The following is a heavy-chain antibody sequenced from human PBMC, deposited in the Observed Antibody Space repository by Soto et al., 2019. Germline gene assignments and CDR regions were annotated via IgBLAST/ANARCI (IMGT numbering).Heavy chain of an antibody. Sequence: PSETLSLTCAVSGGSISSGGYSWSWIRQPPGKGLEWIGYIYHSGSTYYNPSLKSRVTISVDTSKNQFSLKLTSVTAADTAVYYRARDKITGLFDYSGQGTLVTVSS. V-gene: IGHV4-30-2*01. CDR2: IYHSGST. CDR1: GGSISSGGYS. D-gene: IGHD2-8*02. J-gene: IGHJ4*02. CDR3: ARDKITGLFDY.